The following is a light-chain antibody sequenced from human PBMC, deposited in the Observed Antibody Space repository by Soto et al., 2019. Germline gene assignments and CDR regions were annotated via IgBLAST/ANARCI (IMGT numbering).Light chain of an antibody. CDR1: QSVGST. Sequence: EIVLTQSPATLSVSPGDRVTLSCRASQSVGSTLAWYQQKPGQPPRLLIRGASTRATGVPARFGGCGSGTEFTRSTHSLQSEDFAVYFCQHSRRWLSFGGGAKVEI. J-gene: IGKJ4*01. CDR2: GAS. V-gene: IGKV3-15*01. CDR3: QHSRRWLS.